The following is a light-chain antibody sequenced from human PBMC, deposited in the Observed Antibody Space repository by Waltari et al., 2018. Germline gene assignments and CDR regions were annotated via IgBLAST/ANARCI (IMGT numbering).Light chain of an antibody. V-gene: IGLV3-21*02. J-gene: IGLJ2*01. CDR1: DIGTYR. CDR3: QVWDTTSDHQHVV. Sequence: SYALIQAPSVSVAPGQTARISCGGNDIGTYRVHWYQQRPGQAPVLVVFDDTDRPSGIPGRFSGSNSGDAAALTIIRVEAGDEADYYCQVWDTTSDHQHVVFGGGTKLTVL. CDR2: DDT.